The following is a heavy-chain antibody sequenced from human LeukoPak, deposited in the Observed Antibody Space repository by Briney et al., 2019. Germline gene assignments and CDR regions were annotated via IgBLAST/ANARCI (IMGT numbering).Heavy chain of an antibody. CDR1: GFTFSIYG. D-gene: IGHD3-16*01. J-gene: IGHJ4*02. Sequence: GGSLRLSCAASGFTFSIYGMSWVRQASGKGLEWVSAISGSGGSTYYADSVKGRFTISRDNSKNTLYLQMKSLKTEDTAVYYCTTAPAGGLDFDYWGQGTLVTVSS. CDR3: TTAPAGGLDFDY. CDR2: ISGSGGST. V-gene: IGHV3-23*01.